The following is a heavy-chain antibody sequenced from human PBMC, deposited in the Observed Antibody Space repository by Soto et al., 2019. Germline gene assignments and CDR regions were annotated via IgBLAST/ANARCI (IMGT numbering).Heavy chain of an antibody. D-gene: IGHD6-19*01. CDR3: ATDSVSTFPAPLTF. V-gene: IGHV3-15*01. CDR1: GFTFSDAW. Sequence: EVQLVESGGGLVKPGGSLRLSCAASGFTFSDAWMTWVRQPPGKGLEWVGRITTKVAGETTDFAAPVKGRFSILRDDSKHTLYLQMNNLKADDTALYYCATDSVSTFPAPLTFWGEGTAVTVSS. J-gene: IGHJ6*04. CDR2: ITTKVAGETT.